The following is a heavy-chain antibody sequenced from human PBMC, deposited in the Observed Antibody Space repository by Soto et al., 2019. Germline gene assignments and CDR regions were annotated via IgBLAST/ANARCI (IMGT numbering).Heavy chain of an antibody. J-gene: IGHJ6*02. CDR3: AATSSQGGYYYYYGMDV. Sequence: QVQLQQWGAGLLKPSETLSLTCAVYGGSFSGYYWSWIRQPPGKGLEWIGEINHSGSTNYNPSLKSRVTISVDTSKNQFSLKLSSVTAADTAVYYCAATSSQGGYYYYYGMDVWGQGTTVTVSS. V-gene: IGHV4-34*01. D-gene: IGHD6-6*01. CDR1: GGSFSGYY. CDR2: INHSGST.